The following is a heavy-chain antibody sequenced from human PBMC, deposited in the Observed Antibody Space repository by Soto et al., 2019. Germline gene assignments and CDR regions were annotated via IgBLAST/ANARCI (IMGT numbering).Heavy chain of an antibody. CDR1: EFSFDNYA. V-gene: IGHV3-23*01. J-gene: IGHJ4*02. CDR2: ITYTGVST. D-gene: IGHD6-13*01. Sequence: EAQLLESGGDLVQPGGSLRLSCAASEFSFDNYAMSWVRQAPGKGLEWVSSITYTGVSTYYADSVKGRFTISRDNSKDTLYLQMNSLRAEDTAVYYCAKASVWYPYFHSWGQGTLVTVSS. CDR3: AKASVWYPYFHS.